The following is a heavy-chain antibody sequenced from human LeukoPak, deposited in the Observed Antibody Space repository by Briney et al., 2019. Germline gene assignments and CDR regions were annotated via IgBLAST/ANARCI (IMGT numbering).Heavy chain of an antibody. V-gene: IGHV3-48*01. CDR1: GFTFSSYS. J-gene: IGHJ6*03. CDR3: ARRATIGPIYYYYYMDV. D-gene: IGHD5-24*01. CDR2: ISSSSSTI. Sequence: PGGSLRLSCAASGFTFSSYSMNWVRQAPGKGLEWVSYISSSSSTIYYADSVKGRFTISRDNAKNSLYLQMNSLRAEDTAVYYCARRATIGPIYYYYYMDVWGKGTTVTISS.